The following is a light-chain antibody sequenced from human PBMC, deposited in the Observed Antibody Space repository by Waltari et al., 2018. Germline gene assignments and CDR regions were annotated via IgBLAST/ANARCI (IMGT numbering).Light chain of an antibody. V-gene: IGLV2-11*01. J-gene: IGLJ2*01. CDR1: SSDVVGYNY. CDR3: CSYAGSYTVI. CDR2: DVS. Sequence: QSALTQPRSVSGSPGQSVTISCTGTSSDVVGYNYVSWYQQHPGKVPKLMIYDVSKRPSGVPDRFSGSKSGNTASLTISGLQAEDEADYYCCSYAGSYTVIFGGGTKLTVL.